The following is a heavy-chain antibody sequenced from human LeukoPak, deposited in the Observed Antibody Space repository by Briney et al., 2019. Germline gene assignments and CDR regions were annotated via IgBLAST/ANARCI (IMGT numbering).Heavy chain of an antibody. CDR3: EKYSRTYYFGSGSFSLPKRPLGYFDY. CDR1: GFTFSTYG. CDR2: IGYDGSNK. Sequence: GGSLRLSCAASGFTFSTYGIHWVRQAPGKGLEWVAFIGYDGSNKYDADSVKGRFTISRDKSKKTLYLQMNSLRAEDTAVYYCEKYSRTYYFGSGSFSLPKRPLGYFDYWGQGTLVTVSS. D-gene: IGHD3-10*01. J-gene: IGHJ4*02. V-gene: IGHV3-30*02.